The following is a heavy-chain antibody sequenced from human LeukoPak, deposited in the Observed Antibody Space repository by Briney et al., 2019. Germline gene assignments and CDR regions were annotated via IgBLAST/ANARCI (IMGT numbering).Heavy chain of an antibody. CDR2: INTDTGNP. J-gene: IGHJ6*03. V-gene: IGHV7-4-1*02. Sequence: GASVKVSCKASGYTFTTYAVNWVRQAPGQGLELMGWINTDTGNPTYVQGFTGRFVFSLDTSVSTAYLQISSLKAEDTAVYYCARGGGGGYYDSSMGAYYYYMDVWGKGTTVTVSS. CDR1: GYTFTTYA. D-gene: IGHD3-22*01. CDR3: ARGGGGGYYDSSMGAYYYYMDV.